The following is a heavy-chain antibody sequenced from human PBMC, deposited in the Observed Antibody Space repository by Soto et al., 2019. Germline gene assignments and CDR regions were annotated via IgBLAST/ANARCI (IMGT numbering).Heavy chain of an antibody. Sequence: PGGSLRLSCAASGFTVSSNYMSWVRQAPGKGLEWVSVIYSGGSTYYADSVKGRFTISRDNSKNTLYLQMNSLRAEDTAVYYCARGGRRFFDFLSYFDSGGQETLATFP. CDR2: IYSGGST. CDR1: GFTVSSNY. D-gene: IGHD3-9*01. V-gene: IGHV3-66*01. CDR3: ARGGRRFFDFLSYFDS. J-gene: IGHJ4*02.